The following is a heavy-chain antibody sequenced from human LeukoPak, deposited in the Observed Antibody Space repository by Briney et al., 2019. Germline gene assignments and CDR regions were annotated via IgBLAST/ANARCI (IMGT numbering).Heavy chain of an antibody. Sequence: ASVKVSCKASGYTFTSYAMHWVRQAPGQRLEWMGWINAGNGNTKYSQKFQGRVTITRDTSASTAYMELSSLRSEDTAVYYCARDGGDAYNYYFDCWGQGTLVTVSS. CDR2: INAGNGNT. V-gene: IGHV1-3*01. J-gene: IGHJ4*02. D-gene: IGHD5-24*01. CDR3: ARDGGDAYNYYFDC. CDR1: GYTFTSYA.